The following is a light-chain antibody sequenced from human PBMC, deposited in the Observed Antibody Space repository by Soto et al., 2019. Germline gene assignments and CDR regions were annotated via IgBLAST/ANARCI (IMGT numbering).Light chain of an antibody. CDR2: EVS. CDR1: SSDVGGYNY. J-gene: IGLJ1*01. Sequence: QSALTQPPSASGSFGQSVTISCTGTSSDVGGYNYVSWYQQHPGKAPKLMIYEVSERPSGVPDRFSGSKSGNTASLTVSGLQADYEADYYCSSYSGTNYHYVFGTGTKLTVL. CDR3: SSYSGTNYHYV. V-gene: IGLV2-8*01.